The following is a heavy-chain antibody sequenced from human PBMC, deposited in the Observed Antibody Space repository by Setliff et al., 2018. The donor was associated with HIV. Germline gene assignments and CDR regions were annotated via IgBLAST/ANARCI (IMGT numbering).Heavy chain of an antibody. Sequence: TLSLTCAFYGGSFSSYYWNWIRQPPGKGLEWIGEFSPTGSPTYNPSLESRVTISVDPSQNQFSLRLISVTAADAAMYYCARPSLGIGGGSKFDSWGQGTLVTVSS. CDR3: ARPSLGIGGGSKFDS. CDR2: FSPTGSP. D-gene: IGHD3-3*01. J-gene: IGHJ4*02. V-gene: IGHV4-34*01. CDR1: GGSFSSYY.